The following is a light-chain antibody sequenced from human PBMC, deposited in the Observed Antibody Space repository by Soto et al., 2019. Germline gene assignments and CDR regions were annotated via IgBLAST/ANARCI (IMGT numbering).Light chain of an antibody. CDR1: SSNIGAGYD. CDR2: GDN. Sequence: QPVLTQPPSVSGAPGQRVTISCTGSSSNIGAGYDVHWYQQLPGTAPKLLIYGDNNRPSGVPDRFSGSKSGTSASLAITGLQAEDEADYYCQSYDSSLSAGVFGGGTQLTVL. J-gene: IGLJ3*02. CDR3: QSYDSSLSAGV. V-gene: IGLV1-40*01.